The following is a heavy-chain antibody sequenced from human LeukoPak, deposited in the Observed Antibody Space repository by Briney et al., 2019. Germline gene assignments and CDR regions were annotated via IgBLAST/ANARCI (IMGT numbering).Heavy chain of an antibody. V-gene: IGHV4-39*07. CDR2: IYYSGST. D-gene: IGHD4-11*01. CDR3: ARDQPDYSSYYMDV. J-gene: IGHJ6*03. CDR1: GGSISSSSYY. Sequence: NPSETLSLTCTVSGGSISSSSYYWGWIRQPPGKGLEWIGSIYYSGSTYYNPSLKSRVTISVDTSKNQFSLKLSSVTAADTAVYYCARDQPDYSSYYMDVWGKGTTVTVSS.